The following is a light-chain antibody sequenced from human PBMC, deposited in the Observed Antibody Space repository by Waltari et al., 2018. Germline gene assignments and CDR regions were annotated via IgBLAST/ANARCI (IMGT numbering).Light chain of an antibody. V-gene: IGKV1-13*02. CDR2: TAS. J-gene: IGKJ4*01. CDR3: QQFHSFPRT. Sequence: AIQLTQSPSSLSASVGDRVTITCRASQGINIALAWYQQRPGKPPNLLIYTASTLQSGVPSRFSGSGSGTDFTLTISSLQPEDFGTYFCQQFHSFPRTFGGGTKVDI. CDR1: QGINIA.